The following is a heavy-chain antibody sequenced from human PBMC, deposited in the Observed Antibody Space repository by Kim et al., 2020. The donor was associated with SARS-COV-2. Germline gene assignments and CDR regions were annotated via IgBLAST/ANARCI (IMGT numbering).Heavy chain of an antibody. V-gene: IGHV4-39*01. J-gene: IGHJ3*02. CDR3: ARSIVHMANAFHN. CDR1: GGSISNSDYY. CDR2: IYYSGTA. Sequence: SETLSLTCTVSGGSISNSDYYWGWIRQPPGKGLEWIGSIYYSGTAYYNPSLKSRVTMSVDTFKNQFFLKLSSVTAADTPLSYSARSIVHMANAFHNSGQG. D-gene: IGHD6-6*01.